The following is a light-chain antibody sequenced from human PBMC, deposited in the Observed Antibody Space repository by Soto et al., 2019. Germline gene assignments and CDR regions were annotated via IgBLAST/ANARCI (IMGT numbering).Light chain of an antibody. V-gene: IGKV1-12*01. CDR1: QDINRD. Sequence: DIQMTQSPSSVSASVGDRVTITCRPSQDINRDLGWYQQRPGKPPKLLIHTASSLAAAVQPRFSASGCGSDFSLTINSLQAEDVATYYCQQANSLPPTFGGGTRVDIK. CDR3: QQANSLPPT. J-gene: IGKJ4*01. CDR2: TAS.